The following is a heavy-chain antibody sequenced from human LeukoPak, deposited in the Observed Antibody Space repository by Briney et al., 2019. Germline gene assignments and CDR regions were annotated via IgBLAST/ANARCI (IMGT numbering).Heavy chain of an antibody. J-gene: IGHJ4*02. V-gene: IGHV1-2*02. CDR3: ARESSGFNSDFDY. D-gene: IGHD6-19*01. CDR2: INPNSGGT. Sequence: ASVKVSCKASGYTFTGYYMHWVRQAPGQGLEWMGWINPNSGGTNYAQKFRGRVTMTRDTSISTAYMELSRLRSDDTAVYYCARESSGFNSDFDYWGQGTLVTVSS. CDR1: GYTFTGYY.